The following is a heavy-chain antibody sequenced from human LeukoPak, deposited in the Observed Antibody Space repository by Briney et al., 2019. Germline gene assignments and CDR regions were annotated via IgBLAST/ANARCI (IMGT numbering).Heavy chain of an antibody. Sequence: ASVKVSCKASGYTFTGYGISWVRQAPGQGLEWMGWISAYNGNTNYAQKLQGRVTMTTDTSTSTAYMELRSLRSDDTAVYYCARVSLVATIGIAAAGTGDYWGQGTLVTVSS. CDR3: ARVSLVATIGIAAAGTGDY. J-gene: IGHJ4*02. D-gene: IGHD6-13*01. CDR2: ISAYNGNT. V-gene: IGHV1-18*01. CDR1: GYTFTGYG.